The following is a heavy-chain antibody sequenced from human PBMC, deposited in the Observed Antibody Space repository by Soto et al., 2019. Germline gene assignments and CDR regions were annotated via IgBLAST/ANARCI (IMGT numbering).Heavy chain of an antibody. D-gene: IGHD6-13*01. Sequence: GGSLRLSCAASGFTFSSYAMHWVRQAPGKGLEWVAVISYDGSNKYYADSVKGRFTISRDNSKNTLYLQMNSLRAEDTAVYYCARDLVAAAGLYYYYYYGMDVWGQGTTVTVSS. CDR3: ARDLVAAAGLYYYYYYGMDV. CDR2: ISYDGSNK. J-gene: IGHJ6*02. V-gene: IGHV3-30-3*01. CDR1: GFTFSSYA.